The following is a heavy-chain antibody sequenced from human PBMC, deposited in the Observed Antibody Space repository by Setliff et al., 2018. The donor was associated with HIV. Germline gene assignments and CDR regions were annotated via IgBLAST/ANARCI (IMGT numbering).Heavy chain of an antibody. Sequence: PSETLSLTCGGYGGSFSGYYWSWIRQPPGKGLEWIGEINHSGNMNYNPSLKSRGTISVDTSKNQLSLKLSSVTAADTAVYYCAKDHATSSWFTALLDYWGQGALVTVS. CDR1: GGSFSGYY. CDR2: INHSGNM. CDR3: AKDHATSSWFTALLDY. V-gene: IGHV4-34*01. D-gene: IGHD6-13*01. J-gene: IGHJ4*02.